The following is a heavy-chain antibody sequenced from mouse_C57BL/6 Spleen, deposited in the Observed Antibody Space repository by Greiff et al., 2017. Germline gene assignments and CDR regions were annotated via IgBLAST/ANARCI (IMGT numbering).Heavy chain of an antibody. V-gene: IGHV5-4*01. CDR2: ISDGGSYT. J-gene: IGHJ2*01. Sequence: DVQLVESGGGLVKPGGSLKLSCAASGFTFSSYAMSWVRQTPEKRLEWVATISDGGSYTYYPDNVKGRFTISRDNAKNNLYLQMSHLKSEDTAMYYCARGHYDGYYEDYFDYWGQGTTLTVSS. CDR1: GFTFSSYA. D-gene: IGHD2-3*01. CDR3: ARGHYDGYYEDYFDY.